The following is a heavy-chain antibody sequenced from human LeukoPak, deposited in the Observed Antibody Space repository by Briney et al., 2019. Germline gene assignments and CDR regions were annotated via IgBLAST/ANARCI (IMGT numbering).Heavy chain of an antibody. Sequence: GASVKVSCKASGYTFTGYYMHWVRQAPGQGLEWMGWINPNSGGTNYAQKFQGRVTMTRDTSISTAYMELSRLRSDDTAVYYCARSGGLGYSGYDFMGPSWFDPWGQGTLVTVSS. CDR1: GYTFTGYY. J-gene: IGHJ5*02. CDR2: INPNSGGT. V-gene: IGHV1-2*02. CDR3: ARSGGLGYSGYDFMGPSWFDP. D-gene: IGHD5-12*01.